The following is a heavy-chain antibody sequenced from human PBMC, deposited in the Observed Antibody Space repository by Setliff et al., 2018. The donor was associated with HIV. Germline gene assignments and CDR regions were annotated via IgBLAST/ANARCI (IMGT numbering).Heavy chain of an antibody. J-gene: IGHJ5*02. Sequence: PGGSLRLSCAASGFSFSNAWMNWVRQAPGKGLEWVGRIKSKTDGGTTDYAAPVKGRFTISRDDSKNTVYLQMNSLKTEDPAVYYCAKDRGGITGTKSCAWFDPWGQGTLVTVSS. CDR3: AKDRGGITGTKSCAWFDP. V-gene: IGHV3-15*01. CDR2: IKSKTDGGTT. CDR1: GFSFSNAW. D-gene: IGHD1-7*01.